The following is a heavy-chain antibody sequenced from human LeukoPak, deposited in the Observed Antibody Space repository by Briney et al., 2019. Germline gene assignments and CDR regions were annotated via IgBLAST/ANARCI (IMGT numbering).Heavy chain of an antibody. CDR3: ARVGATGTTSPFDY. CDR1: GYTFTGYY. V-gene: IGHV1-2*02. J-gene: IGHJ4*02. Sequence: ASVKVSCKASGYTFTGYYMHWVRQAPGQGLEWMGWINPNSGGTNYAQKFQGRVTMTRDTSISTAYMELSSLRSDDTAVYYCARVGATGTTSPFDYWGQGTLVTVSS. CDR2: INPNSGGT. D-gene: IGHD1-1*01.